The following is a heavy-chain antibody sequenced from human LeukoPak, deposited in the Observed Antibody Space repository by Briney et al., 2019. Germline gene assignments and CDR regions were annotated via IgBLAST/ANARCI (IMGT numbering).Heavy chain of an antibody. J-gene: IGHJ4*02. CDR1: GYTLTELS. Sequence: ASVKVSCKVSGYTLTELSMHWVRQAPGKGLEWMGGFDPEDGETIYAQKFQGRVTMTEDTSTDTAYMELSSLRSEDTAVYYCATLNLDYYDSSGYFGLWGQGTRVTVSS. CDR3: ATLNLDYYDSSGYFGL. CDR2: FDPEDGET. V-gene: IGHV1-24*01. D-gene: IGHD3-22*01.